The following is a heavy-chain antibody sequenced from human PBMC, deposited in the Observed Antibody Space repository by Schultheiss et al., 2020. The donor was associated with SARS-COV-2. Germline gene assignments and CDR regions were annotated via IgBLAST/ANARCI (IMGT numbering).Heavy chain of an antibody. D-gene: IGHD4-23*01. V-gene: IGHV4-59*08. CDR1: GGSFSGYY. Sequence: SQTLSLTCAVYGGSFSGYYWSWIRQPPGKGLEWIGYIYYSGSTNYNPSLKSRVTISVDTSKNQFSLKLSSVTAADTAVYYCARNMVTLPFDYWGQGTLVTVSS. CDR2: IYYSGST. CDR3: ARNMVTLPFDY. J-gene: IGHJ4*02.